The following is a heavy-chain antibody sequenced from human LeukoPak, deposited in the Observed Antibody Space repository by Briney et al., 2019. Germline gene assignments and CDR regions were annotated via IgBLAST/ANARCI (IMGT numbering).Heavy chain of an antibody. CDR3: ACMGIAAAGTRVNWFDP. J-gene: IGHJ5*02. D-gene: IGHD6-13*01. Sequence: SETLSLTCTVYGGSFSGYYRSWIRQPPGKGLEWIGEINHSGSTNYNPSLKSRVTISVDTSKNQFSLKLSSVTAADTAVYYCACMGIAAAGTRVNWFDPWGQGTLVTVSS. V-gene: IGHV4-34*01. CDR1: GGSFSGYY. CDR2: INHSGST.